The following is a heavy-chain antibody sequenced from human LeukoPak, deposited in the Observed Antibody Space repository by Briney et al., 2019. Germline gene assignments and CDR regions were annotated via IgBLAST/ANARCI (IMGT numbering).Heavy chain of an antibody. CDR3: ARDFYDSSGDTYAFDI. CDR1: GYTFTSYG. Sequence: GASVKVSCKASGYTFTSYGISWVRQAPGQGLEWMGWISAYNGNTNYAQKLQGRVTMTTDTSTSTAYMELRSLRSDDTAAYYCARDFYDSSGDTYAFDIWGQGTMVTVSS. D-gene: IGHD3-22*01. V-gene: IGHV1-18*01. CDR2: ISAYNGNT. J-gene: IGHJ3*02.